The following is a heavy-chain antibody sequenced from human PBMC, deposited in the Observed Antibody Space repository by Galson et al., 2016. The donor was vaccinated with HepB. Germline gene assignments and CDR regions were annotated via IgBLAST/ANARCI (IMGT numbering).Heavy chain of an antibody. V-gene: IGHV3-30*18. D-gene: IGHD2-15*01. CDR3: AKELVVVVLHYGMDV. CDR2: ISYDGGNK. CDR1: GFTFGSYG. J-gene: IGHJ6*04. Sequence: SLRLSCAASGFTFGSYGMHWVRQAPGKGLEWVAVISYDGGNKYYADSVKGRFTISRDNSKSTLYLQMNSLRAEDTAVYYCAKELVVVVLHYGMDVWGRGTTVTVSS.